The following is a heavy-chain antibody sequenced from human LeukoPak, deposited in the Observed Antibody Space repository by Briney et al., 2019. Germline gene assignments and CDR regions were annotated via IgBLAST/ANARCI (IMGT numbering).Heavy chain of an antibody. CDR2: ISSSGGRT. J-gene: IGHJ4*02. V-gene: IGHV3-23*01. D-gene: IGHD3-3*01. Sequence: PGGSLRLSCAASGFTFNSYAMGWVRQAPGKGLEWVSTISSSGGRTYYADSVKGRFTISRDDSKNTFYLQMNSLRAEDTAVYHCGKEGGFYDSGGYFDYWGQGALVTVSS. CDR3: GKEGGFYDSGGYFDY. CDR1: GFTFNSYA.